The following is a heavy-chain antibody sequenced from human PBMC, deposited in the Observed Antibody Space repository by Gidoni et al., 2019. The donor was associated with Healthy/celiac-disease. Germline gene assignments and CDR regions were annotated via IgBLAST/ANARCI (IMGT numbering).Heavy chain of an antibody. D-gene: IGHD3-16*01. CDR3: ARDYITSSSRAFDI. CDR1: GFTFSSYA. V-gene: IGHV3-30-3*01. Sequence: QVQLVESGGGVVQLGRALRLSCAASGFTFSSYAMHWVRQAPGKGLEWVAVISYDGSNKYYADSVKGRFTISRDNSKNTLYLQMNSLRAEDTAVYYCARDYITSSSRAFDIWGQGTMVTVSS. J-gene: IGHJ3*02. CDR2: ISYDGSNK.